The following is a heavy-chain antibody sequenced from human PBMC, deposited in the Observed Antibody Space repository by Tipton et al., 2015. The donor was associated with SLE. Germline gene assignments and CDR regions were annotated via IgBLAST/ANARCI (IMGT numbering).Heavy chain of an antibody. J-gene: IGHJ6*03. V-gene: IGHV3-30*04. D-gene: IGHD6-13*01. Sequence: SLRLSCAASGFTFSSYAMHWVRQAPGKGLEWVAVISYDGSNKYYADSVKGRFTISRDNSKNTLYVQMNSLRAEDTAVYYCARSIGKLGSSWHYYYYMDVWGKGTTVTVSS. CDR1: GFTFSSYA. CDR2: ISYDGSNK. CDR3: ARSIGKLGSSWHYYYYMDV.